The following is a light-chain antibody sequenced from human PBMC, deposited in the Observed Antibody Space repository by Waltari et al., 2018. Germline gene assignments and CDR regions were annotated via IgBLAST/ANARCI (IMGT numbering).Light chain of an antibody. CDR3: SSYTGINTLV. Sequence: QAALTQPASVSGSPGQSITISCTGTSNDVGGYNFVSWYQQHPGKAPQVIIYDVGNRPSGVSNRFPGSKSGNTASLTISGLRAEDEGDYYCSSYTGINTLVFGGGTKLTVL. CDR1: SNDVGGYNF. J-gene: IGLJ2*01. V-gene: IGLV2-14*03. CDR2: DVG.